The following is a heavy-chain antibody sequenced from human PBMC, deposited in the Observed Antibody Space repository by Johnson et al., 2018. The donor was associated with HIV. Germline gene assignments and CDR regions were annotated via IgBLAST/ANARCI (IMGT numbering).Heavy chain of an antibody. J-gene: IGHJ3*02. Sequence: QVQLVESGGGVVQPGRSLRLSCAASGFIFSDYGMHWVRQAPGKGLEWVALIWYDGSNKYYADSVKGRFTISRDNSKNTLYLQMKSLRAEDTALYYCAKQLYDLNYDFWSGYPIWGQGTMVTVSS. CDR1: GFIFSDYG. V-gene: IGHV3-33*06. D-gene: IGHD3-3*01. CDR2: IWYDGSNK. CDR3: AKQLYDLNYDFWSGYPI.